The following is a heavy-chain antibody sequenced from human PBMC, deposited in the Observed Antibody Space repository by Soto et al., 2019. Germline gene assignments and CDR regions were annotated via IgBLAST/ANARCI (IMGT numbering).Heavy chain of an antibody. D-gene: IGHD5-18*01. CDR2: ISAYNGNT. V-gene: IGHV1-18*01. Sequence: ASVKVSCKASGYTFTSYGISWVRQAPGQGLEWMGWISAYNGNTNYAQKHQGRVTMTTDTSTSTAYKELRSLRSDDTAVYYCEGVEIQLWRPPFDYWGKGTLVTVSP. J-gene: IGHJ4*02. CDR1: GYTFTSYG. CDR3: EGVEIQLWRPPFDY.